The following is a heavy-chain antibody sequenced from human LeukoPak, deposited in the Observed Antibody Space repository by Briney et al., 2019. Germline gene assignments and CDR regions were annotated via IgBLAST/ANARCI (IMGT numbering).Heavy chain of an antibody. D-gene: IGHD3-22*01. Sequence: SETLSLTCTVSGGSISSDYWSWIRQPPGKGLEWIGYIYYSGSTNYNPSLKSRVTISADTSKNQFSLKLSSVTDADTAVYHCARGHYDSSGYYHLDYWGQGTLVTVSS. CDR3: ARGHYDSSGYYHLDY. V-gene: IGHV4-59*12. CDR1: GGSISSDY. CDR2: IYYSGST. J-gene: IGHJ4*02.